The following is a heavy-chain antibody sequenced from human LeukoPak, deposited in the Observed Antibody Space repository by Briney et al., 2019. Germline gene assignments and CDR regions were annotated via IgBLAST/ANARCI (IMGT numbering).Heavy chain of an antibody. V-gene: IGHV3-48*03. CDR3: ARNDYSTSSYFY. Sequence: GGSLRLSCGASGFTFSCYEMNWGRQAPGKGLEWVSYVSSGGSAIYYADSVKGRFTISRDNAKNSLYLQMNSLRAEDTAVYYCARNDYSTSSYFYWGQGTLVTVSS. CDR2: VSSGGSAI. J-gene: IGHJ4*02. D-gene: IGHD6-6*01. CDR1: GFTFSCYE.